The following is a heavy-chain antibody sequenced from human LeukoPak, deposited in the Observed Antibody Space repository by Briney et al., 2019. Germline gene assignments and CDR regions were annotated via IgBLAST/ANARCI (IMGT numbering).Heavy chain of an antibody. D-gene: IGHD3-22*01. Sequence: ASVKVSCKASGYTFTGYYIHWVRQAPGQGLEWMGWINPNSGGTNYAQKFQGRVTMTRDTSISTAYMELSRLRSDDTAVYYCARVGYYDSSGYLHYWGQGTLVTVSS. V-gene: IGHV1-2*02. J-gene: IGHJ4*02. CDR3: ARVGYYDSSGYLHY. CDR2: INPNSGGT. CDR1: GYTFTGYY.